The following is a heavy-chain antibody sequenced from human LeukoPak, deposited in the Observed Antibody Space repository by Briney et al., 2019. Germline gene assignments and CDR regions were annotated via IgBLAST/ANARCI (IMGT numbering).Heavy chain of an antibody. J-gene: IGHJ4*02. Sequence: GGSLRLSYAASGFTLSTYGVHWVRQAPGQGLEWVAVMSYDGRDKKYADSVKGRFTISRDNSKNTLYLQMNSLRAEDTAVYYCAKDGQVSAAAYYFDYWGQGTLVTVSS. CDR3: AKDGQVSAAAYYFDY. CDR2: MSYDGRDK. V-gene: IGHV3-30*18. D-gene: IGHD2-2*01. CDR1: GFTLSTYG.